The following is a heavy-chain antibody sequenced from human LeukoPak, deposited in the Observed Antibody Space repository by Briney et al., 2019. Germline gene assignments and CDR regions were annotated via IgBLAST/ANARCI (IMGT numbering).Heavy chain of an antibody. V-gene: IGHV4-31*03. CDR3: ARTDRRDGYNYGSFDY. D-gene: IGHD5-24*01. CDR2: IYYSGST. Sequence: SQTLSLTCTVSGGSISSGGYSWSWIRQHPGQGLEWIGYIYYSGSTYYNPSLKSRVTISVDTSKNQFSLKLSSVTAADTAVYYCARTDRRDGYNYGSFDYWGQGTLVTVSS. J-gene: IGHJ4*02. CDR1: GGSISSGGYS.